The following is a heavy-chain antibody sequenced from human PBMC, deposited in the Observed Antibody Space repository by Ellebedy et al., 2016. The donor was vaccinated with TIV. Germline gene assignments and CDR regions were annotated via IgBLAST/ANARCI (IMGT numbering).Heavy chain of an antibody. D-gene: IGHD3-22*01. CDR3: AKGRGGGSDSSAPRYYFDY. CDR2: ISGSGGST. Sequence: GESLKISCAASGFTFSSYAMSWVRQAPGKGLEWVSAISGSGGSTYYADSVKGRFTISRDNSKNTRYLQMNSLRAEDTAVYYCAKGRGGGSDSSAPRYYFDYWGLGTLVTVSS. CDR1: GFTFSSYA. V-gene: IGHV3-23*01. J-gene: IGHJ4*02.